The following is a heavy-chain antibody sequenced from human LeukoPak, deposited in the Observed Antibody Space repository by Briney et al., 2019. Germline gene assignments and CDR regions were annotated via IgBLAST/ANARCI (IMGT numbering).Heavy chain of an antibody. J-gene: IGHJ4*02. CDR2: ISGSGSST. D-gene: IGHD6-19*01. CDR1: GFTFSNAW. Sequence: TGGSLRLSCAASGFTFSNAWMNWVRQAPGKGLEWVSSISGSGSSTYYADSVNGRFTISRDKSKNTLYLQMDSLRAEDTALYYCAKSPLGGYSSGWSRWGQGTLVTVSS. CDR3: AKSPLGGYSSGWSR. V-gene: IGHV3-23*01.